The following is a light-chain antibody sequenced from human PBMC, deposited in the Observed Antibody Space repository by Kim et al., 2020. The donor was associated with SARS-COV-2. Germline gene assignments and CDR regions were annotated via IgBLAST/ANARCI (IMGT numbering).Light chain of an antibody. CDR3: QQYASAPDT. CDR2: GAS. V-gene: IGKV3-20*01. CDR1: QSVSKNY. Sequence: LSPGERAPLSCRASQSVSKNYLAWYPQKPGQAPRVLIYGASNRATGIPDMFSGSGSGTDFTLTISRLEPEDFAVYYCQQYASAPDTFGQGTKLEI. J-gene: IGKJ2*01.